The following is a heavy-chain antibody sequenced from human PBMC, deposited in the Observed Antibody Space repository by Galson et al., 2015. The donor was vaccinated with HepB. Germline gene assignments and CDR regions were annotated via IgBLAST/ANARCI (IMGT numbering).Heavy chain of an antibody. CDR1: DFTFGRNW. D-gene: IGHD1-1*01. CDR3: VRQVIIQQGVPSWFDP. CDR2: INPDGTEE. V-gene: IGHV3-7*03. Sequence: SLRLSCAASDFTFGRNWMNWVRQAPGRGPEWVANINPDGTEEYYLDSVKGRFAISRDNAKNSLSLQMTSLRADDTAVYYCVRQVIIQQGVPSWFDPWGQGTLVTVSS. J-gene: IGHJ5*02.